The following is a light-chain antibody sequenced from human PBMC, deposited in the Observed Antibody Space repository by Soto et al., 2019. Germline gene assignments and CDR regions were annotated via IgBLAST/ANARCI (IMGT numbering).Light chain of an antibody. Sequence: EIVVTQSPATLSVSPGERATLACSASQSIGNHLAWYQQKPGQAPRLLIYGASTRATTIPARFSGSGSGTAFTLTISSLQSGDFAVYYCQQYRAWPLSFGGGTKVVIK. CDR1: QSIGNH. CDR2: GAS. V-gene: IGKV3D-15*01. CDR3: QQYRAWPLS. J-gene: IGKJ4*01.